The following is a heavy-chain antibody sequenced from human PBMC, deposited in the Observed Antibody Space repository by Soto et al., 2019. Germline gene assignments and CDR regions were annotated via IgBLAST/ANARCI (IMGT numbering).Heavy chain of an antibody. CDR1: GYIFTAYS. Sequence: ASVKVSCKTSGYIFTAYSMHWVRQAPGQGLEWMGVVNPSGGSAHYAQSFEGRVTLTRDTSTSTFYMELSSLRSEDTAVYYCAREENCRGGTCYPEYFHHWGQGTLVTVSS. CDR3: AREENCRGGTCYPEYFHH. V-gene: IGHV1-46*01. J-gene: IGHJ1*01. D-gene: IGHD2-15*01. CDR2: VNPSGGSA.